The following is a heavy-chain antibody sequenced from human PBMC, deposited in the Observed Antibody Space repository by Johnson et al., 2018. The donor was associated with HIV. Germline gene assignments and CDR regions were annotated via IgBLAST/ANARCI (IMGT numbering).Heavy chain of an antibody. CDR1: GFTVSSNY. CDR2: ISYDGSNK. D-gene: IGHD3-16*01. J-gene: IGHJ3*02. CDR3: AKPPSMGADAFDI. Sequence: QEQLVESGGGLIQPGGSLRLSCAASGFTVSSNYMSWVRQAPGKGLEWVAVISYDGSNKYFAASVKGRFTISRDNSKNTLYLQMNSLRAEDTGVYYCAKPPSMGADAFDIWGQGTMVTVSS. V-gene: IGHV3-30*18.